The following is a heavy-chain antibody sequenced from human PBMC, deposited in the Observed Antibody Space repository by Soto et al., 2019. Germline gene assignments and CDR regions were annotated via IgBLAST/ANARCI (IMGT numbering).Heavy chain of an antibody. D-gene: IGHD6-6*01. Sequence: RQHPGKGLEWIGYIYYSGSTYYNPSLKSRVTISVDTSKNQFSLKLSSVTAAVTAVYYCASVGQYGSSYWGQGTLVSVSS. J-gene: IGHJ4*02. V-gene: IGHV4-31*02. CDR3: ASVGQYGSSY. CDR2: IYYSGST.